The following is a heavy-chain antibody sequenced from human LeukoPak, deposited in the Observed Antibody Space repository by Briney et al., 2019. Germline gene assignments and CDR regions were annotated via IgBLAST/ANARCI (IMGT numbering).Heavy chain of an antibody. V-gene: IGHV4-61*02. CDR2: IYTSGST. CDR1: GGSISSGSYY. D-gene: IGHD6-13*01. CDR3: ATYTNIADRGAFDI. Sequence: PSQTLSLTCTVSGGSISSGSYYWSWIRQPAGKGLEWIGRIYTSGSTNYNPSLKSRVTISVDTSKNQFSLKLSSVTAADTAVYYCATYTNIADRGAFDIWGQGTMVTVSS. J-gene: IGHJ3*02.